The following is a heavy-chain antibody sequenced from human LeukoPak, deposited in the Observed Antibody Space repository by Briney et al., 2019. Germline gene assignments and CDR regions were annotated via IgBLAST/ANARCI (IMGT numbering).Heavy chain of an antibody. D-gene: IGHD3-22*01. CDR3: AKDSGYPTTYYFDY. V-gene: IGHV3-30-3*01. Sequence: PGGSLRLSCAASGFTFSSYAMHWVRQAPGKGLEWVAVISYDGSNKYYADSVKGRFTISRDNSKNTLYLQMNSLRAEDTAVYYCAKDSGYPTTYYFDYWGQGTLVTVSS. CDR2: ISYDGSNK. CDR1: GFTFSSYA. J-gene: IGHJ4*02.